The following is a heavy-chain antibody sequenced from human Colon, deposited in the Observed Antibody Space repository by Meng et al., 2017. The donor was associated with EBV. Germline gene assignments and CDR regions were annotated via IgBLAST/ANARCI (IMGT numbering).Heavy chain of an antibody. CDR3: ARDGGVTHIP. CDR1: GTSISTSNW. CDR2: IYHNGQT. J-gene: IGHJ5*02. D-gene: IGHD2-8*02. Sequence: QVLVQGSGAGLVKPSGTLSLTCAVSGTSISTSNWWSWIRQSPGEGLEWIGAIYHNGQTNYNPSLKSRVSMSVDESKNEFSLNLKSVTAADTAVYYCARDGGVTHIPRGQGVLVTVSS. V-gene: IGHV4-4*02.